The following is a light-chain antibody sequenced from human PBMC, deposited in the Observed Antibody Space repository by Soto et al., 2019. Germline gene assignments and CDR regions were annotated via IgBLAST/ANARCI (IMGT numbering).Light chain of an antibody. Sequence: QSALTQPPSASGSPGQSVTISCTGTSSDVGGYNYVSWYQQHPGKAPKVMIYEVNKRPSGVPDRFSGSKSGNTASPTVSGLQAEDEADYFCKSYTGINNWVFGGGTQLTVL. J-gene: IGLJ3*02. CDR3: KSYTGINNWV. CDR2: EVN. CDR1: SSDVGGYNY. V-gene: IGLV2-8*01.